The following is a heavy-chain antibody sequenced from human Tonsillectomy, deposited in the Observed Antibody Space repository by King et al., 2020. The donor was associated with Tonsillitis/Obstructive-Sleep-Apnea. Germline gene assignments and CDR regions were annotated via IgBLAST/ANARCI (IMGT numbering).Heavy chain of an antibody. CDR2: ISISDSV. D-gene: IGHD3-10*01. Sequence: VQLVESGGGLVKPGGSLRLSCAASGFTFSDFYMSWIRQAPGKGLEWVSYISISDSVMYADSVKGRFTISRDNAKNSLYLQMNSLRAEDTALYYCARAVVGGIFDYWGQGTLVTVSS. J-gene: IGHJ4*02. CDR1: GFTFSDFY. V-gene: IGHV3-11*01. CDR3: ARAVVGGIFDY.